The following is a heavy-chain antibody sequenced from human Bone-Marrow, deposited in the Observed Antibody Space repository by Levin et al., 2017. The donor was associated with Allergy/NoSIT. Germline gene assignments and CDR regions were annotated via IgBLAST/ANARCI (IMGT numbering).Heavy chain of an antibody. Sequence: PLASVKVSCKVSGYTLTELSMHWVRQAPGKGLEWMGGFGAEDGETIYAQKFQGRVTMTEDTSTDTAYMELSGLRSEDTAVYYCATLTVTKYYFYGLNVWGQGTTVTVSS. CDR1: GYTLTELS. CDR2: FGAEDGET. CDR3: ATLTVTKYYFYGLNV. J-gene: IGHJ6*02. V-gene: IGHV1-24*01. D-gene: IGHD4-17*01.